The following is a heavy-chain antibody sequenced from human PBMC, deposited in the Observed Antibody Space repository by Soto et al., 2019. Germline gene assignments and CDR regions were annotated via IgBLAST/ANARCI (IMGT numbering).Heavy chain of an antibody. CDR1: GGTFSSYA. CDR2: IIPIFGTA. D-gene: IGHD6-19*01. CDR3: ARSTREWLASYYGMDV. J-gene: IGHJ6*02. V-gene: IGHV1-69*01. Sequence: VSCKASGGTFSSYAISWVRQAPGQGLEWMGGIIPIFGTANYAQKFQGRVTITADESTSTAYMELSSLRSEDTAVYYCARSTREWLASYYGMDVWGQGTTVTVSS.